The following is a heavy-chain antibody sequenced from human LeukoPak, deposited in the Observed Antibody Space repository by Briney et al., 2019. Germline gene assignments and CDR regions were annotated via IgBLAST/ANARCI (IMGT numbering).Heavy chain of an antibody. V-gene: IGHV4-39*07. CDR3: AKVIIGWWVGDY. D-gene: IGHD2-8*02. CDR2: IYYSGST. J-gene: IGHJ4*02. Sequence: SETLSLTCTVSGGSISSSSYYWGWIRQPPGKGLEWIGSIYYSGSTYYNPSLKSRVTISVDTSKNQFSLKLSSVTAADTAVYYCAKVIIGWWVGDYWGQGTLVTVS. CDR1: GGSISSSSYY.